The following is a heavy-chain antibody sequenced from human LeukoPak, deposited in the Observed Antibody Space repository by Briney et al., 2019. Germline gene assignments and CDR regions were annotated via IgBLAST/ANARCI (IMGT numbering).Heavy chain of an antibody. CDR1: GGSISSYY. J-gene: IGHJ4*02. CDR3: ARVRDSAYDADFDY. Sequence: PSETLSLTCTVSGGSISSYYWSWIRQPPGKGLEGIGYIYYSGSTNYNPSLKSRVTISVDTSKNQFSLKLSSVTAADTAVYYCARVRDSAYDADFDYWGQGTLVTVSS. CDR2: IYYSGST. D-gene: IGHD5-12*01. V-gene: IGHV4-59*01.